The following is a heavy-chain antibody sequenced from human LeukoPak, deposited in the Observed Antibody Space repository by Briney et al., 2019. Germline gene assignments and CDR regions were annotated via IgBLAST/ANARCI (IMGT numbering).Heavy chain of an antibody. CDR3: ARVKDTAMESYWYFDL. CDR1: GGSISSYY. D-gene: IGHD5-18*01. V-gene: IGHV4-59*01. Sequence: SETLSLTCTVSGGSISSYYWSWIRQPPGKGLEWIGYIYCSGSTNYNPSLKSRVTISVDTSKNQFSLKLSSVTAADTAVYYCARVKDTAMESYWYFDLWGRGTLVTVSS. J-gene: IGHJ2*01. CDR2: IYCSGST.